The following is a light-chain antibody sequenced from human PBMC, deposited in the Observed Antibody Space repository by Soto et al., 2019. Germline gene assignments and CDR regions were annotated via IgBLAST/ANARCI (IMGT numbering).Light chain of an antibody. CDR2: GAY. CDR1: QSVRSD. V-gene: IGKV3-15*01. CDR3: QQYNDLPLT. Sequence: EMVMTQSPATLSVSPGERATLSCRASQSVRSDLAWYQLKPGLAPRLLIYGAYTRATGIPSRFSGSGSKTEFTLTINSLQSEDVAVYYFQQYNDLPLTFGGGTKVEIK. J-gene: IGKJ4*02.